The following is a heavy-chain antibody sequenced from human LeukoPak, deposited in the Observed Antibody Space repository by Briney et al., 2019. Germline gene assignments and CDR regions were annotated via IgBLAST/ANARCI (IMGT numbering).Heavy chain of an antibody. CDR3: ARDLGYCSSTSCPESY. CDR2: IIPIFGTA. V-gene: IGHV1-69*05. J-gene: IGHJ4*02. CDR1: GYTFTSYA. D-gene: IGHD2-2*01. Sequence: ASVKVSCKASGYTFTSYAISWVRQAPGQGLEWMGGIIPIFGTANYAQKFQGRVTITTDESTSTAYMELSSLRSEDTAVYYCARDLGYCSSTSCPESYWGQGTLVTVSS.